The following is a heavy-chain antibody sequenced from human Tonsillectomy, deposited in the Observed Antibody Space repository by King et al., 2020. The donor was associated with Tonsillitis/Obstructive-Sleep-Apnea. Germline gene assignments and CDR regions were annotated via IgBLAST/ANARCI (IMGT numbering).Heavy chain of an antibody. CDR2: ITGSGGNT. D-gene: IGHD5-24*01. V-gene: IGHV3-23*04. CDR1: GFTFSNYA. Sequence: VQLVESGGGLVQPGGSLRLSCTASGFTFSNYAMSWVRQAPGKGLEWVSTITGSGGNTYYADSVKGRFTISRDNSRDTLYLQMNSLGADDTAVYYCAKDQATRAYYFDYWGQGPLVSVSS. CDR3: AKDQATRAYYFDY. J-gene: IGHJ4*02.